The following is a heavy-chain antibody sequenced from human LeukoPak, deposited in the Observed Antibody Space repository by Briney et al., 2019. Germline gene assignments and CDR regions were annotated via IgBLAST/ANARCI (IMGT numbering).Heavy chain of an antibody. CDR3: TRDRGAYNLYDY. CDR1: GFTFSSYA. D-gene: IGHD1-1*01. V-gene: IGHV3-49*04. J-gene: IGHJ4*02. CDR2: IRSKAYGETA. Sequence: PGGSLRLSCAASGFTFSSYAMSWVRQAPGKGLEWVGFIRSKAYGETADHAASVKGRFTISRDDSKAIAYLQMNSLKTEDTAVYHCTRDRGAYNLYDYWGQGTLVTVSS.